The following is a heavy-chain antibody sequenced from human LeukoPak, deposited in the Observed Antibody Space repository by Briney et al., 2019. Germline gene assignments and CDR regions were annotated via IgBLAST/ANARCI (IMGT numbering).Heavy chain of an antibody. D-gene: IGHD5-24*01. V-gene: IGHV3-33*06. CDR1: GFTFSSYG. J-gene: IGHJ4*02. CDR3: AKEEPPVEMATVPGKGFDY. Sequence: GRSLRLSCAASGFTFSSYGMHWVRQAPGKGLEWVAVIWYDGSNKYYVDSVKGRFTISRDNSKNTLYLQMSSLRAEDTAVYYCAKEEPPVEMATVPGKGFDYWGQGTLVTVSS. CDR2: IWYDGSNK.